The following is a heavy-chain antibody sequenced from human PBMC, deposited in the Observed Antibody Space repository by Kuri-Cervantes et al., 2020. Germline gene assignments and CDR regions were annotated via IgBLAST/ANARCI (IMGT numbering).Heavy chain of an antibody. V-gene: IGHV3-7*01. CDR1: GFTFSSYW. Sequence: GGSLRLSCAASGFTFSSYWMSWVRQAPGKGLEWVANIKQDGSKKYYVDSVKGRFTISRDNAKNSLYLQMNSLRAEDTAVYYCAREQGYCSSTSCYDWFDPWGQGTLVTVSS. CDR2: IKQDGSKK. J-gene: IGHJ5*02. CDR3: AREQGYCSSTSCYDWFDP. D-gene: IGHD2-2*01.